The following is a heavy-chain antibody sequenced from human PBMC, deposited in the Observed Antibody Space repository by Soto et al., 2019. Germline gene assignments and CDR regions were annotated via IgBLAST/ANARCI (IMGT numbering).Heavy chain of an antibody. CDR1: GGSISSGGYY. V-gene: IGHV4-31*03. J-gene: IGHJ5*02. D-gene: IGHD3-10*01. CDR2: IYYSGST. Sequence: QVQLQESGPGLVKPSQTLSLTCTVSGGSISSGGYYWSWIRQRPGKGLEWIGYIYYSGSTYYNPSLKSRVTISVDTSKNQFSLKLSSVTAADTAVYYCARDGSGSYYNVWFDPWGQGTLVTVSS. CDR3: ARDGSGSYYNVWFDP.